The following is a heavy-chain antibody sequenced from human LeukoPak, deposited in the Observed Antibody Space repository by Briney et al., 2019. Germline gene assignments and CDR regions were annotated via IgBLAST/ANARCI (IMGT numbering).Heavy chain of an antibody. CDR2: ISSSSSYI. V-gene: IGHV3-21*01. D-gene: IGHD3-3*01. CDR1: GFSFSSYG. Sequence: GGSLRLSCAASGFSFSSYGMHWVRQAPGKGLEWVSSISSSSSYIYYADSVKGRFTISRDNAKNSLYLQMNNLRAEDTAVYYCARDRGANPYYDFWSGSGAYDYWGQGTLVTVSS. J-gene: IGHJ4*02. CDR3: ARDRGANPYYDFWSGSGAYDY.